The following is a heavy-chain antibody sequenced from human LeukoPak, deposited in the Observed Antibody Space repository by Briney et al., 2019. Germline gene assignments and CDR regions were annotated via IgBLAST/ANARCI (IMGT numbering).Heavy chain of an antibody. D-gene: IGHD3-10*01. V-gene: IGHV3-53*01. J-gene: IGHJ4*02. CDR3: ATWPGAWYGEDY. Sequence: GGSLRLSCTASGFTFGDYAMRWVRQAPGKGLEWVSVIYGGGSTFYADSVKGRSTISRDNSQNTMYLQMNGLRAEDTAVYYCATWPGAWYGEDYWGQGTLVTVSS. CDR1: GFTFGDYA. CDR2: IYGGGST.